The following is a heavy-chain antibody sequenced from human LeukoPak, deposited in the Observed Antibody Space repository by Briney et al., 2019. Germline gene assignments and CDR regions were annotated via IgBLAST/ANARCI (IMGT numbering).Heavy chain of an antibody. CDR1: GGSISSGSYY. CDR2: IYYSGST. V-gene: IGHV4-39*01. CDR3: ARGLWFGDRWFDP. D-gene: IGHD3-10*01. J-gene: IGHJ5*02. Sequence: PSETLSLTCTVSGGSISSGSYYWGWIRQPPGKGLEWIGTIYYSGSTYYNPSLKSRVTMSVDTSKNQVSLRLSSVTAADTAMYYCARGLWFGDRWFDPWGQGTLVTVSS.